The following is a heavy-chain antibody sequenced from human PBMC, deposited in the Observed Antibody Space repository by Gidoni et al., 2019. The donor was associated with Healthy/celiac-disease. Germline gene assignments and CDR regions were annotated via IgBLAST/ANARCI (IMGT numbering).Heavy chain of an antibody. CDR1: GYSFTSYW. CDR3: ARLGSTSLNYYYYYGMDV. J-gene: IGHJ6*02. D-gene: IGHD2-2*01. Sequence: EVQLVQSGAEVKKPGESLKISCKGSGYSFTSYWIGWVRQMPGKGLEWMGIIYPGDSDTRYSPSFQGQVTISADKSISTAYLQWSSLKASDTAMYYCARLGSTSLNYYYYYGMDVWGQGTTVTVSS. CDR2: IYPGDSDT. V-gene: IGHV5-51*01.